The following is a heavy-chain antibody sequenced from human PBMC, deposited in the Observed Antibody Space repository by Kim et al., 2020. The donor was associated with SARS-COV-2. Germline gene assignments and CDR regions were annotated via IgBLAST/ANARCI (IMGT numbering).Heavy chain of an antibody. D-gene: IGHD6-13*01. V-gene: IGHV4-59*09. CDR3: VRGGHSSSWYYFDY. J-gene: IGHJ4*02. Sequence: NPFFTSRVTMSVDTSKNQFSLKLSSVTAADTAVYYCVRGGHSSSWYYFDYWGPRIVVTVSS.